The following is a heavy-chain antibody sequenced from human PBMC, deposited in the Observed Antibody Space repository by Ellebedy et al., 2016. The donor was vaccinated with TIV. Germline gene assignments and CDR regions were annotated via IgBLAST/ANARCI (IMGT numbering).Heavy chain of an antibody. Sequence: GESLKISXKGSGYSFTSYWISWVRQMPGKGLEWMGRIDPSDSYINYSPSFQGHVTISADKSISTAYLQWSSLKASDTAMYYCAGSYGGPPGIWGQGTMVTVSS. V-gene: IGHV5-10-1*01. CDR2: IDPSDSYI. CDR3: AGSYGGPPGI. D-gene: IGHD4-17*01. J-gene: IGHJ3*02. CDR1: GYSFTSYW.